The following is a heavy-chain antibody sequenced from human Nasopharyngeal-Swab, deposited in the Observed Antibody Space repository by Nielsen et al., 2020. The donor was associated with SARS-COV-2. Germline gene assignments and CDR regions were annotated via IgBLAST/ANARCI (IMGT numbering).Heavy chain of an antibody. CDR3: ARLPYDFWSGSRGAFDI. J-gene: IGHJ3*02. D-gene: IGHD3-3*01. V-gene: IGHV4-59*08. CDR1: GGSISSYY. CDR2: IYYSGST. Sequence: SETLSLTCTVSGGSISSYYWSRIRQPPGKGLEWIGYIYYSGSTNYNPSLKSRVTISVDTSKNQFSLKLSSVTAADTAVYYRARLPYDFWSGSRGAFDIWGQGTMVTVSS.